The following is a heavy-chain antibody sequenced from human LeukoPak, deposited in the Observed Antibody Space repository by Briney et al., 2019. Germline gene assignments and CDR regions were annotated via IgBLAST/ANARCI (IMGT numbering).Heavy chain of an antibody. CDR1: GFTFSSYS. D-gene: IGHD6-19*01. CDR3: ATTPGIAVAGTFGSKNAFDI. CDR2: ISSSSSYI. Sequence: GGSLRLSCAASGFTFSSYSMNWVRQAPGKGLEWVSSISSSSSYIYYADSVKGRFTISRDNAKNSLYLQMNSLRAEDTAVYYCATTPGIAVAGTFGSKNAFDIWGQGTMVTVSS. V-gene: IGHV3-21*01. J-gene: IGHJ3*02.